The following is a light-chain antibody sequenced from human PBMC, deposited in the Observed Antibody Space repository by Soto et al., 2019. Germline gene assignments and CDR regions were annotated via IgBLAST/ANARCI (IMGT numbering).Light chain of an antibody. J-gene: IGKJ3*01. V-gene: IGKV3-20*01. Sequence: IVLTLTPGPPSLSPGESGTLSCRASQVIRSSNLAWYQHKPGQAPSRLLYDTSTRATGVPARLSGRGSATDFTLTINRLEPEDFAVYYCLQYGRSPISTFGPGTKVEIK. CDR2: DTS. CDR3: LQYGRSPIST. CDR1: QVIRSSN.